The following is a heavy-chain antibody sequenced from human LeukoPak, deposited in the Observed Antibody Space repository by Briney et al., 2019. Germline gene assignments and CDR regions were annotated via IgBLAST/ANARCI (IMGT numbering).Heavy chain of an antibody. CDR2: MNPNSGNT. J-gene: IGHJ6*03. D-gene: IGHD5-12*01. CDR1: GGTFSSYA. V-gene: IGHV1-8*03. Sequence: ASVKVSCKASGGTFSSYAISWVRQAPGQGLEWMGWMNPNSGNTGYAQKFQGRVTITRNTSISTAYMELSSLRSEDTAVYYCARGAWPYIQWSYYYYMDVWGKGTTVTVSS. CDR3: ARGAWPYIQWSYYYYMDV.